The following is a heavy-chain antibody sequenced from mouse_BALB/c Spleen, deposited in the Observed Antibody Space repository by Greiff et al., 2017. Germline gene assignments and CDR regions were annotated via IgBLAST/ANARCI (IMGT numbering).Heavy chain of an antibody. Sequence: QVQLKQPGAELVKPGASVKLSCKASGYTFTSYWMHWVKQRPGQGLEWIGEINPSNGRTNYNEKFKSKATLTVDKSASTAYMQLSSLTSEDSAVYYCARRYGSSYYFDYWGQGTTLTVSS. CDR1: GYTFTSYW. CDR3: ARRYGSSYYFDY. V-gene: IGHV1S81*02. J-gene: IGHJ2*01. D-gene: IGHD1-1*01. CDR2: INPSNGRT.